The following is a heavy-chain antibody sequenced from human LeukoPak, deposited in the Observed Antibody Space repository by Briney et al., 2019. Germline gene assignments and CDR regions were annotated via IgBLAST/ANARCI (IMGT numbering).Heavy chain of an antibody. J-gene: IGHJ4*02. Sequence: SETLSLTCTVSGGSISSGGYYWSWIRQHPGKGLEWIGYIYYSGSTYYNPSLKTRVTISVDTSKNQFSLKLSSVTAADTAVYYCARGNYYGPPDYWGQGTLVTVSS. CDR2: IYYSGST. CDR3: ARGNYYGPPDY. V-gene: IGHV4-31*03. D-gene: IGHD3-10*01. CDR1: GGSISSGGYY.